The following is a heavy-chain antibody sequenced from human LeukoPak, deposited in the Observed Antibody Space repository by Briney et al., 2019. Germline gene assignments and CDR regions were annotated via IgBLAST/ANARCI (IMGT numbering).Heavy chain of an antibody. CDR2: IIPILGIA. CDR3: ARDRWEISPTEDKSGAFDI. CDR1: GGTFSSYA. V-gene: IGHV1-69*04. J-gene: IGHJ3*02. D-gene: IGHD1-26*01. Sequence: ASVKVSCEASGGTFSSYAISWVRQAPGQGLEWMGRIIPILGIANYAQKFQGRVTITADKSTSTAYMELSSLRSEDTAVYDCARDRWEISPTEDKSGAFDIWGQGTMVTVSS.